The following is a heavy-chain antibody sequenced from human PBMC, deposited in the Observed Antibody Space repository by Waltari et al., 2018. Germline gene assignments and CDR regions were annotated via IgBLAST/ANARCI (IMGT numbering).Heavy chain of an antibody. V-gene: IGHV1-2*06. J-gene: IGHJ4*02. CDR3: ARDKIAARRIMGFDY. D-gene: IGHD6-6*01. CDR2: INPNSGGT. Sequence: QVQLVQSGAEVKKPGASVKVSCKASGYTFTGYYMHWVRQAPGQGLEWMGRINPNSGGTNYAQKFQGRVTMTRDTSISTAYMELSRLRSDDTAVYYCARDKIAARRIMGFDYWGQGTLVTVSS. CDR1: GYTFTGYY.